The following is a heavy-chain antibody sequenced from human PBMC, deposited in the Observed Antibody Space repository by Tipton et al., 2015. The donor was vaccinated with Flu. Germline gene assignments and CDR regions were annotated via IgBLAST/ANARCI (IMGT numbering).Heavy chain of an antibody. Sequence: QSGAEVKKPGSSVKVSCKASGGTFSSYAISWVRQAPGQGLEWMGGIIPIFGTANYAQKFQGRVTITADESTSTAYMELSSLRSEDTAVYYCARDRPAGGSSWYSACDSWGQGTRVTGS. V-gene: IGHV1-69*01. D-gene: IGHD6-13*01. J-gene: IGHJ3*02. CDR3: ARDRPAGGSSWYSACDS. CDR2: IIPIFGTA. CDR1: GGTFSSYA.